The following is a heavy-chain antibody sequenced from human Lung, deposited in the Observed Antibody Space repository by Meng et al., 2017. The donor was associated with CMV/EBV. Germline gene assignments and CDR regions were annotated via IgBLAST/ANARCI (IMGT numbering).Heavy chain of an antibody. D-gene: IGHD3-3*01. V-gene: IGHV3-53*01. J-gene: IGHJ6*02. CDR2: IYSGGST. CDR1: GFTVSSNY. CDR3: ARSIFGAPGGV. Sequence: SCAASGFTVSSNYMSWVRQAPGKGLEWVSVIYSGGSTYYADSVKGRFTISRDNSKNTLYLQMNSLRAEGTAVYYCARSIFGAPGGVWGQGPTVTVSS.